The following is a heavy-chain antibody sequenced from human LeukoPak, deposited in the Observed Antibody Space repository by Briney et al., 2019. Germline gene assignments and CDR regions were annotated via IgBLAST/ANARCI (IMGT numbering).Heavy chain of an antibody. CDR2: ITSNGGST. D-gene: IGHD3-10*01. CDR1: GFTFSSYW. CDR3: ARGSSGKYDY. V-gene: IGHV3-64*01. J-gene: IGHJ4*02. Sequence: GGSLRLSCAASGFTFSSYWMHWVRQAPGKGLEYVSAITSNGGSTYCANSVKGRFTISRDNSKNTLYLQMGSLRAEDMAVYYCARGSSGKYDYWGQGTLVTVSS.